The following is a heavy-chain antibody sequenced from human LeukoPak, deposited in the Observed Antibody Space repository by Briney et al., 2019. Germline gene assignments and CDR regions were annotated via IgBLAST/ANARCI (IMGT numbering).Heavy chain of an antibody. J-gene: IGHJ4*02. Sequence: PGGSLRLSCAASRFTFSTYAMTWVRQAPGKVLEWVAVISFDGNNKYYADSVKGRFTISRDNSQKMLYLEMNSLRPEDTAVYYCASAPTTATFLDYWGQGTLVTVSS. V-gene: IGHV3-30-3*01. CDR1: RFTFSTYA. CDR2: ISFDGNNK. CDR3: ASAPTTATFLDY.